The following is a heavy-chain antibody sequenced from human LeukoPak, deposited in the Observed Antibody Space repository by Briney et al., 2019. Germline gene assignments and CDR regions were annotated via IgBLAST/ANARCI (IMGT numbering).Heavy chain of an antibody. CDR3: AIKQWDPRAFDI. J-gene: IGHJ3*02. CDR2: IYHSGIT. D-gene: IGHD1-26*01. CDR1: GASLSTTKW. Sequence: SETLSHTCVVSGASLSTTKWWSWVRQPPGKGLEWIGEIYHSGITNYNPSLKRRVTISVDKSKNQFSLKLSSVTAADTAVYYCAIKQWDPRAFDIWGQGTMVTVSS. V-gene: IGHV4-4*02.